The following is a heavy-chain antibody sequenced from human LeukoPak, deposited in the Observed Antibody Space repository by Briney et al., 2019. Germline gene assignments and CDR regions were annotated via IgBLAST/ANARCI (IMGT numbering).Heavy chain of an antibody. J-gene: IGHJ4*02. Sequence: GGSLRLSCAASGFTFSSCAMSWVRQAPGKGLEWVSAISGSGGSTYYADSVKGRFTISRDNSKNTLYLQMNSLRAEDTAVYYCAKDLYYYGSGSYYLDYWGQGTLVTISS. CDR3: AKDLYYYGSGSYYLDY. V-gene: IGHV3-23*01. CDR1: GFTFSSCA. CDR2: ISGSGGST. D-gene: IGHD3-10*01.